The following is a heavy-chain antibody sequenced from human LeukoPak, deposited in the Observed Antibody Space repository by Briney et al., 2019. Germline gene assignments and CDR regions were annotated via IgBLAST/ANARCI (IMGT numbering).Heavy chain of an antibody. CDR1: GYIFTSYW. CDR3: ARTMSIAARPSNYYYMDV. V-gene: IGHV5-51*01. D-gene: IGHD6-6*01. CDR2: IYPGDSDT. Sequence: GGSLQISCKGSGYIFTSYWIGWVRQMPGKGLEWRGIIYPGDSDTRYSPSFQGQVTISADKSISTAYLQWSSLKASDTAMYYCARTMSIAARPSNYYYMDVWGKGTTVTVSS. J-gene: IGHJ6*03.